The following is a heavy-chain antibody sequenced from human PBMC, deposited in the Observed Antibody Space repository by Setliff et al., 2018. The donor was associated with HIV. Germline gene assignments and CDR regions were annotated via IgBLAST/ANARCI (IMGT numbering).Heavy chain of an antibody. J-gene: IGHJ4*02. D-gene: IGHD6-13*01. Sequence: TLSLTCSVSGGSMSTYYWNWIRQPAGKGLEWIGRIYTSGSTNYNPSLQSRITISVDTSKNQFSLKLSSVTAADTAVYYCTRTNPLAAPPFDFWGQGTLVTVSS. CDR2: IYTSGST. CDR3: TRTNPLAAPPFDF. CDR1: GGSMSTYY. V-gene: IGHV4-4*07.